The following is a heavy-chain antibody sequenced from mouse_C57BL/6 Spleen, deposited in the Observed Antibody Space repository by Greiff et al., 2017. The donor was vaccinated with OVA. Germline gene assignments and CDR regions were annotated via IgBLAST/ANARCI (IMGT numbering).Heavy chain of an antibody. CDR2: INPGSGGT. CDR1: GYAFTNYL. CDR3: ARCWDYYGSSPYYAMDY. J-gene: IGHJ4*01. Sequence: QVQLQQSGAELVRPGTSVKVSCKASGYAFTNYLIEWVKRRPGQGLEWIGVINPGSGGTNYNEKFKGKATLTADKSSSTAYMQLSSLTSEDSAVYFCARCWDYYGSSPYYAMDYWGQGTSVTVSS. V-gene: IGHV1-54*01. D-gene: IGHD1-1*01.